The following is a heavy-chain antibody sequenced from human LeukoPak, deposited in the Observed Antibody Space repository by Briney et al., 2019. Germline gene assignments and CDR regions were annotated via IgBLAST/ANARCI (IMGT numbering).Heavy chain of an antibody. D-gene: IGHD3-22*01. CDR2: IYYSGST. V-gene: IGHV4-31*03. J-gene: IGHJ4*02. CDR1: GGSISSGGYY. Sequence: SETLSLTCTVSGGSISSGGYYWSWIRQHPGKGLEWIGYIYYSGSTYYNPSLKSRVTISVDTSKNQFSLKLSSVTAADTAVYYCARGPYYYDSSGYPNPYYFAYWGQGTLVTVSS. CDR3: ARGPYYYDSSGYPNPYYFAY.